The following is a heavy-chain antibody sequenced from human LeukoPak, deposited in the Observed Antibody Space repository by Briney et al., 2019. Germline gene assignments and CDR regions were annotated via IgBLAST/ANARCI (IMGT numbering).Heavy chain of an antibody. CDR3: AREWSGRYSSSWDTFDI. CDR2: ISSSSSAS. V-gene: IGHV3-48*01. CDR1: GFTFSSYN. Sequence: PGGSLRLSCAASGFTFSSYNMNWVRQAPGKGLEWVSYISSSSSASYYADSVKGRFTISRDNAKNSLYLQMNSLRAEDTAVYYCAREWSGRYSSSWDTFDIWGQGTMVTVSS. J-gene: IGHJ3*02. D-gene: IGHD6-13*01.